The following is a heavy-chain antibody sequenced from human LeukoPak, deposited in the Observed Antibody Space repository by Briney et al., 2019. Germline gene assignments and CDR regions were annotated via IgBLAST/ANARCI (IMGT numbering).Heavy chain of an antibody. J-gene: IGHJ4*02. CDR2: INHSGST. D-gene: IGHD3-10*01. Sequence: SETLSLTCAVYGGSFSGYYWSWIRQPPGKGLEWIGEINHSGSTNYNPSLKSRVTISVDTSKNQFSLKLSSVTAADTAVYYCARRPYGSGSYHFDYWGQGTLVTVSS. V-gene: IGHV4-34*01. CDR1: GGSFSGYY. CDR3: ARRPYGSGSYHFDY.